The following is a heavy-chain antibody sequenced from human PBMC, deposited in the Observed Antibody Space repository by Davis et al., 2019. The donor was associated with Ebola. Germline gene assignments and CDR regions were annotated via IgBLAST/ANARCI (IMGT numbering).Heavy chain of an antibody. D-gene: IGHD3-3*01. CDR3: ARGLVTI. V-gene: IGHV3-48*02. CDR1: GFTFNSYS. J-gene: IGHJ4*02. CDR2: ISSSSSTI. Sequence: GESLKISCAASGFTFNSYSMNWVRQAPEKGLEWLSYISSSSSTIYYADSVKGRFTISRDNAKNSLYLQMNSLRDEDTAVYYCARGLVTIWGQGTLVTVSS.